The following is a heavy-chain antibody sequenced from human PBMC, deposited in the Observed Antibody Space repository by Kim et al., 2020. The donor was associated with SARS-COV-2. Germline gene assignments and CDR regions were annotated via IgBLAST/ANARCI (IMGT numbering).Heavy chain of an antibody. D-gene: IGHD6-19*01. J-gene: IGHJ5*02. Sequence: GGSLRLSCAASGFTFSTNWMHWVRQAPGKGLVWVSRINSDGSSTSYADSVKGRFTISRDNAKNTLYLQMNSLRVEDTAVYYCAKPIAVTGTGGFDPWGQGTLVTVSS. CDR3: AKPIAVTGTGGFDP. CDR1: GFTFSTNW. CDR2: INSDGSST. V-gene: IGHV3-74*01.